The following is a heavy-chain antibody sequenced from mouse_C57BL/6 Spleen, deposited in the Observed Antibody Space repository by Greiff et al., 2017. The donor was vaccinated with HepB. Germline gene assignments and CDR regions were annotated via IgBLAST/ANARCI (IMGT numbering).Heavy chain of an antibody. CDR1: GYTFTSYW. V-gene: IGHV1-55*01. D-gene: IGHD1-1*01. Sequence: QVQLQQPGAELVKPGASVKMSCKASGYTFTSYWITWVKQRPGQGLEWIGDIYPGSGSTNYNEKFKSKATLTVDASSSTAYMQLSSLTSEDSAVYYCARWRITTVDYFDYWGQGTTLTVSS. CDR2: IYPGSGST. J-gene: IGHJ2*01. CDR3: ARWRITTVDYFDY.